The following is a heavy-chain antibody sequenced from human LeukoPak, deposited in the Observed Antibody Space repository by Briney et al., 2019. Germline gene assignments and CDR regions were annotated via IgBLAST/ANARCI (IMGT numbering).Heavy chain of an antibody. D-gene: IGHD2-2*01. CDR1: GFTFSTYV. CDR3: AKVGIKTVVVPAA. CDR2: ISGSGGST. Sequence: PGGSLRLSCAASGFTFSTYVMTWVRQAPGKGLEWVSAISGSGGSTYYADSVKGRFTISRDNSKSTLYLQMNSLRAEDTAVYYCAKVGIKTVVVPAAWGQGTLVTVSS. J-gene: IGHJ5*02. V-gene: IGHV3-23*01.